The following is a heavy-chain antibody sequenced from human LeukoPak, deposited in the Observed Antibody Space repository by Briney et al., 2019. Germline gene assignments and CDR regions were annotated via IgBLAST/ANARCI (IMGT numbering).Heavy chain of an antibody. CDR2: IYWDDDK. CDR1: GFSLGSSEVD. D-gene: IGHD3-9*01. V-gene: IGHV2-5*02. J-gene: IGHJ4*02. Sequence: SGPALVKPTQTLTLTCTVSGFSLGSSEVDVGFIRQPPGKALEWLAVIYWDDDKRYSPSLTARLNISKDTSKNQVLLTMTNVDPVDTGTYYCAHLGYDSLTGTYFFDYWGQGTLVTVSS. CDR3: AHLGYDSLTGTYFFDY.